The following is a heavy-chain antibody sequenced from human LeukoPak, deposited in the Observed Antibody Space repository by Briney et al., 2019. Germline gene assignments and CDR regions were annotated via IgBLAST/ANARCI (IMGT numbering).Heavy chain of an antibody. J-gene: IGHJ4*02. V-gene: IGHV3-30*03. CDR2: ISYDGSNK. CDR3: AGDTPPGGDYYFDY. D-gene: IGHD3-16*01. CDR1: GFTFNSYG. Sequence: PGRSLRLSCVVSGFTFNSYGMHWVRQAPGKGLEWVAVISYDGSNKYYADSVKGRFTISRDNSKNTLYLQMNSLRAEDTAVYYCAGDTPPGGDYYFDYWGQGTLVIVSS.